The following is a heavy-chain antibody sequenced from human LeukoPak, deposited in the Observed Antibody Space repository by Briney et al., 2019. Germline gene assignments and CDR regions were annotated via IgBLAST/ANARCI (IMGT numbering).Heavy chain of an antibody. CDR3: ARGVENYDSSGYYYSPPFDY. D-gene: IGHD3-22*01. J-gene: IGHJ4*02. CDR2: INPSGGST. CDR1: GYTFTSYY. V-gene: IGHV1-46*01. Sequence: ASVTVSCKAPGYTFTSYYMHWVRQAPGQGLEWMGIINPSGGSTSYAQKFQGRVTMTRDTSTSTVYMELSSLRSEDTAVYYCARGVENYDSSGYYYSPPFDYWGQGTLVTVSS.